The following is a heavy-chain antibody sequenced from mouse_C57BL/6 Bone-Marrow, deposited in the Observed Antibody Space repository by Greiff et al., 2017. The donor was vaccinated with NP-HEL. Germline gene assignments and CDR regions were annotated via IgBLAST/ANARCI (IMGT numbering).Heavy chain of an antibody. D-gene: IGHD2-4*01. Sequence: VQLQQPGAELVRPGTSVKLSCKASGYTFTSYWMHWVKQRPGQGLEWIGVIDPSDSYTNYNQKFKGKATLTVDTSSSTAYMQLSSLTSEDSAVYYCARWDYDYDGAYGGQGTLVTVSA. CDR1: GYTFTSYW. CDR3: ARWDYDYDGAY. CDR2: IDPSDSYT. V-gene: IGHV1-59*01. J-gene: IGHJ3*01.